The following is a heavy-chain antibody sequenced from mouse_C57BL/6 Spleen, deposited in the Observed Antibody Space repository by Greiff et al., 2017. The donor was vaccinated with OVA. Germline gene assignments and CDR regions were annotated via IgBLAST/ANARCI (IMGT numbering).Heavy chain of an antibody. J-gene: IGHJ2*01. Sequence: QVQLQQSGAELVRPGASVTLSCKASGYTFTDYEMHWVKQTPVHGLEWIGAIDPETGGTAYNQTFKGKAILTADNSSSTAYMELRSLTAEDSAVYYCDDCTGDYWGQGTTLTVSS. CDR1: GYTFTDYE. D-gene: IGHD2-4*01. CDR2: IDPETGGT. CDR3: DDCTGDY. V-gene: IGHV1-15*01.